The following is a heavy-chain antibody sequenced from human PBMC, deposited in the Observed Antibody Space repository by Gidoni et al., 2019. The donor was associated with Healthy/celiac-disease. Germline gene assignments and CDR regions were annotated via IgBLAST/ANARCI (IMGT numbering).Heavy chain of an antibody. J-gene: IGHJ4*02. Sequence: EVQLVESGGGLVQPGGSRRLSCAASGFTFSSDWMSWVRQAPGKGLEWVANIKQDGSEKYYVDSVKGRFTISRDNAKNSLYLQMNSLRAEDTAVYYCARDTTMVRGVIMEGAIDYWGQGTLVTVSS. CDR3: ARDTTMVRGVIMEGAIDY. V-gene: IGHV3-7*01. CDR1: GFTFSSDW. CDR2: IKQDGSEK. D-gene: IGHD3-10*01.